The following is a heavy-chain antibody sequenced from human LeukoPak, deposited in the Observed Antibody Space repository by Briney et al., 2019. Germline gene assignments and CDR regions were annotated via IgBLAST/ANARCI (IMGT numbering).Heavy chain of an antibody. CDR2: INHSGST. CDR1: GGSFSGYY. CDR3: ARAPTTIGTPIDY. V-gene: IGHV4-34*01. Sequence: SETLSLTCAVYGGSFSGYYWSWIRQPPGKGLEWIGEINHSGSTNYNPSLKSRVTISVDTSKNQFSLKLSSVTAADTAVYYCARAPTTIGTPIDYWGQGTLVTVSS. J-gene: IGHJ4*02. D-gene: IGHD1-1*01.